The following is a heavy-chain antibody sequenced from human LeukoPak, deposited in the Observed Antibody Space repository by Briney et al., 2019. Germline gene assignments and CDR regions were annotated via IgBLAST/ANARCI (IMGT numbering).Heavy chain of an antibody. CDR2: IKHDGSEK. Sequence: GGSLRLSCAASGFTFSSYWMSWVRQAPGKGLEGVANIKHDGSEKYYVDSVKGRFTISRDNAKNSLFLQMNSLRAEDTAVYYCARDSLTKGGDYWGQGTLVTVSS. J-gene: IGHJ4*02. V-gene: IGHV3-7*01. CDR1: GFTFSSYW. CDR3: ARDSLTKGGDY. D-gene: IGHD3-16*01.